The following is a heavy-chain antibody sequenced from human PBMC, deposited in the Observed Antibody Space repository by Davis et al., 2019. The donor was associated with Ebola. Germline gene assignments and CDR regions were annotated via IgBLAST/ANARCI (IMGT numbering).Heavy chain of an antibody. V-gene: IGHV4-28*01. D-gene: IGHD3-3*01. J-gene: IGHJ4*02. Sequence: SETLSLTCAVSGYSISSSNWWGWIRQPPGKGLEWIGYIYYSGSTNYNPSLKSRVTISVDKSKNQFSLKLSSVTAADTAVYYCARSVVLRFLDYWGQGTLVTVSS. CDR1: GYSISSSNW. CDR3: ARSVVLRFLDY. CDR2: IYYSGST.